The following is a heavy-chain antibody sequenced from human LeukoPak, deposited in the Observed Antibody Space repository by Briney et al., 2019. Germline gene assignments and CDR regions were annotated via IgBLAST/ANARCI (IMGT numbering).Heavy chain of an antibody. CDR3: ASLSPWDYYFDY. Sequence: GGSLRLSCAASGFTVSSNYMSWVRQAPGKGLEWVSVIYSGGSTYYADSVKGRFTISRDNSKNTLYLQMNSLRAEDTAVYYCASLSPWDYYFDYWGQGTLVTVSS. V-gene: IGHV3-53*01. D-gene: IGHD1-26*01. CDR2: IYSGGST. J-gene: IGHJ4*02. CDR1: GFTVSSNY.